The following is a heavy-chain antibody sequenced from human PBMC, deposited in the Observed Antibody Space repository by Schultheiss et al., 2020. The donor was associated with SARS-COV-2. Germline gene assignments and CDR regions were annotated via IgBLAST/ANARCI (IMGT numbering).Heavy chain of an antibody. CDR2: IYHSGST. CDR1: GGSISSYY. J-gene: IGHJ3*02. V-gene: IGHV4-59*01. D-gene: IGHD3-3*01. Sequence: SETLSLTCTVSGGSISSYYWSWIRQPPGKGLEWIGYIYHSGSTNYNPSLKSRVTISLNTSKNHFSLKVSSVTAADTAVYYCARGRFSDAFDIWGQGTMVTVSS. CDR3: ARGRFSDAFDI.